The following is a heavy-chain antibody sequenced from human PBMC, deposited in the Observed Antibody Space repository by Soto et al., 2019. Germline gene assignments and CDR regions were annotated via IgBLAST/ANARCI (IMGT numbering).Heavy chain of an antibody. Sequence: ASVKVSCKASGYTFTSYAMHWVRQAPGQRLEWMGWINAGNGNTKYSQKFQGRVTITRDTSASTAYMELSSLRSEDTAVYYCARAVRGVIAWFDPWGQGTLVTVSS. CDR3: ARAVRGVIAWFDP. CDR1: GYTFTSYA. J-gene: IGHJ5*02. CDR2: INAGNGNT. D-gene: IGHD3-10*01. V-gene: IGHV1-3*01.